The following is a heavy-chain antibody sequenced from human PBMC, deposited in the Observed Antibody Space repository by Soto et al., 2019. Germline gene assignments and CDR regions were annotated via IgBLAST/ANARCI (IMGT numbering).Heavy chain of an antibody. CDR3: AMTKAVVVITWSDY. J-gene: IGHJ4*02. D-gene: IGHD3-22*01. Sequence: EVRLLESGGGLVQPGGSLRLSCAASGFTFSSYAMSWVRQAPGKGLEWVSAISGSGGSTYYADSVKGRFTISRDNSKNTLYLQMNSLRADDTAVHYCAMTKAVVVITWSDYWGQGTLVTVSS. CDR2: ISGSGGST. CDR1: GFTFSSYA. V-gene: IGHV3-23*01.